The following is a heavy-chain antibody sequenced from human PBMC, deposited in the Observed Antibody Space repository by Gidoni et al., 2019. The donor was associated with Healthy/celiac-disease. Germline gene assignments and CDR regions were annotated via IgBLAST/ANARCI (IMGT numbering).Heavy chain of an antibody. D-gene: IGHD3-10*01. J-gene: IGHJ4*02. CDR2: IWYDGSNK. Sequence: QVQLVESGGGVVQPGRSLRLSCAASGFTFSSYGMHWVRQAPGKGLEGVAVIWYDGSNKYYADSVKGRFTISRDNSKNTLYLQMNSLRAEDTAVYYCARDRVGGSGYYFDYWGQGTLVTVSS. V-gene: IGHV3-33*01. CDR1: GFTFSSYG. CDR3: ARDRVGGSGYYFDY.